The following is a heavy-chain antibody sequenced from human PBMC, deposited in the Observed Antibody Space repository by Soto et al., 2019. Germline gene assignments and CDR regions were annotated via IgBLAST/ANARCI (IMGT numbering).Heavy chain of an antibody. D-gene: IGHD5-12*01. V-gene: IGHV4-4*02. J-gene: IGHJ6*02. CDR3: ARNDAYDLDV. CDR1: GGSISTTYW. Sequence: QVQLQESGPGLVKPSGTLSLTCAVSGGSISTTYWWSWVRQSPGKGLEWIGEIHHGTGTNSNPSLQSRVTLSLDKSQNQLFLRLTSVTVAAPAVFYCARNDAYDLDVWGQGTTVPVSS. CDR2: IHHGTGT.